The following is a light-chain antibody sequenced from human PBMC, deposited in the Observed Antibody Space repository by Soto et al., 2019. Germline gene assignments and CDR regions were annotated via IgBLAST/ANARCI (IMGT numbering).Light chain of an antibody. CDR2: GAS. CDR1: QSVRSSY. V-gene: IGKV3-20*01. Sequence: EIVLTQSPGTLSLSPGERVTLSCRASQSVRSSYLAWYQQKPGQSHRLLIYGASSRATGIPERFSGSGSGTDFTLTISRLETEDFAVYCCQQYGSSPYTFGQGTKLEI. J-gene: IGKJ2*01. CDR3: QQYGSSPYT.